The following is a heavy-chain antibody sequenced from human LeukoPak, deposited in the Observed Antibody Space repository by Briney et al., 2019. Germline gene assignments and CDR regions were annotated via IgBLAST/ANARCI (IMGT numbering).Heavy chain of an antibody. CDR1: EYSISSGFY. J-gene: IGHJ4*02. Sequence: SETLSLTCSVSEYSISSGFYWAWIRQPPGKGLEWIGSIYYSGSTYYNPSLKSRVTISVDTSKNQFSLKLSSVTAADTAVYYCARVLGAWGQGTLVTVSS. CDR2: IYYSGST. V-gene: IGHV4-38-2*02. CDR3: ARVLGA. D-gene: IGHD3-16*01.